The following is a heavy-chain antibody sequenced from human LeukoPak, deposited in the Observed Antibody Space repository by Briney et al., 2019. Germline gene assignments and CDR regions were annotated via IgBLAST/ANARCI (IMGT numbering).Heavy chain of an antibody. J-gene: IGHJ3*02. CDR2: IYTTGST. CDR3: VGAARFFDI. V-gene: IGHV4-61*02. D-gene: IGHD6-6*01. Sequence: SETLSLTCTVSGGSISSGSYYWSWIRQPAGKGLDWIGRIYTTGSTNYNPSLKSRVTMSVDTSKNQFSLKLSSVTAADTAVYYCVGAARFFDIWGQGTVVTVSS. CDR1: GGSISSGSYY.